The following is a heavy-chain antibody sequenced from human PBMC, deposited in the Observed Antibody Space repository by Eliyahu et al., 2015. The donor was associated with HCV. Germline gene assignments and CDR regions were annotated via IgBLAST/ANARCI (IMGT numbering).Heavy chain of an antibody. D-gene: IGHD6-19*01. Sequence: QVQLQESGPGLVKPSETLSLTCTVSGGSISXYSWSWIRQPPGKGLEWIAYIYYSGSTNYNPPLKSRVTISVDTSKNQFSLKLNSVTAADTAVYYCASGGGGIAVAGTGGWFDPWGQGTLVTVSS. CDR2: IYYSGST. J-gene: IGHJ5*02. CDR3: ASGGGGIAVAGTGGWFDP. CDR1: GGSISXYS. V-gene: IGHV4-59*01.